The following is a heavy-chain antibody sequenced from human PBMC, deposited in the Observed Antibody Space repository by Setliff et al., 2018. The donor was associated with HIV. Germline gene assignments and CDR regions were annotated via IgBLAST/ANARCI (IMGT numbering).Heavy chain of an antibody. CDR2: ILSTGERT. Sequence: GESLTLSCAASGFTFSNYAMSWVRQAPGEGLEWVSAILSTGERTFYADSVKGRFTISRDNSKNTVYLQMNSLRAEDTAEYYCAKELAASGLGYFDSWGRGILVTVSS. D-gene: IGHD3-22*01. CDR3: AKELAASGLGYFDS. V-gene: IGHV3-23*01. J-gene: IGHJ4*02. CDR1: GFTFSNYA.